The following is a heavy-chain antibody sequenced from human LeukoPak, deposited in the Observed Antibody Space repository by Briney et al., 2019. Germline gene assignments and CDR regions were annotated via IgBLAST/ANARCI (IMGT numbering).Heavy chain of an antibody. Sequence: SETLSLTCAVSGYSISSGYYWGWIRQPPGKGLEWIGSIYHSGSTYYNPSLKIRVTISVDTSKNQFSLKLSSVTAADTAVYYCARLTTTIFLNWFDPWGQGTLVTVSS. CDR1: GYSISSGYY. CDR3: ARLTTTIFLNWFDP. V-gene: IGHV4-38-2*01. CDR2: IYHSGST. D-gene: IGHD3-3*01. J-gene: IGHJ5*02.